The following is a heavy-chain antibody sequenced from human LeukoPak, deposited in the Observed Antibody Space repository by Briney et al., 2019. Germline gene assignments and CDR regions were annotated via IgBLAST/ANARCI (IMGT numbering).Heavy chain of an antibody. Sequence: GDSLRLSCVASGFPFGSYPMTWVRQSPVKGLEWVSTIGTTDDTYYTDSVKGRVTISRDNYKDTLYLQMHSLGAEDTAIYYCAKSRIVDHRGYFDYWGQGTLVTVSS. D-gene: IGHD2-15*01. CDR3: AKSRIVDHRGYFDY. J-gene: IGHJ4*02. V-gene: IGHV3-23*01. CDR1: GFPFGSYP. CDR2: IGTTDDT.